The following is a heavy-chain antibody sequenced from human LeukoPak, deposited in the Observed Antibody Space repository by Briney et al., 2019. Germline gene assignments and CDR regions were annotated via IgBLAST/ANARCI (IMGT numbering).Heavy chain of an antibody. CDR3: ARLISSSWSPGYYYYGMDV. CDR1: GGSISSYY. Sequence: SETLSLTCTVSGGSISSYYWSWIRQPPGNGLEWIGYIYYSGSTNYNPSLKSRVTISVDTSKNQFSLKLSSVTAADTAVYYCARLISSSWSPGYYYYGMDVWGQGTTVTVSS. CDR2: IYYSGST. V-gene: IGHV4-59*08. D-gene: IGHD6-13*01. J-gene: IGHJ6*02.